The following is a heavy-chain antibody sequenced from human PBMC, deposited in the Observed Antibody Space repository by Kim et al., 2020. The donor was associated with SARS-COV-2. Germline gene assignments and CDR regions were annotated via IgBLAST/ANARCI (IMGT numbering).Heavy chain of an antibody. V-gene: IGHV1-8*01. CDR3: ATYTRLGYCSSTSCYGWVSGFDP. D-gene: IGHD2-2*01. CDR2: MNPNSGNT. J-gene: IGHJ5*02. CDR1: GYTFTSYD. Sequence: ASVKVSCKASGYTFTSYDINWVRQATGQGLEWMGWMNPNSGNTGYAQKFQGRVTMTRNTSISTAYMELSSLRSEDTAVYYCATYTRLGYCSSTSCYGWVSGFDPWGQGTLVTVSS.